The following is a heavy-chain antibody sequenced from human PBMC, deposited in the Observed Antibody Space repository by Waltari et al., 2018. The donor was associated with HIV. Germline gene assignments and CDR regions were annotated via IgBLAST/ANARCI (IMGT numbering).Heavy chain of an antibody. V-gene: IGHV3-43D*03. CDR2: ISWNGVSS. J-gene: IGHJ4*02. CDR1: GFNLGDYA. D-gene: IGHD4-17*01. CDR3: AKDLNRLTVAGAAVDY. Sequence: DVQLVESGGVVVQPGGSLRLSCAAYGFNLGDYATHWVRQAPGKGLEWVSLISWNGVSSDYAGSVKGRFTIARDNSKKSLYLEMTSLRLEDTALYYCAKDLNRLTVAGAAVDYWGQGTLVNVSS.